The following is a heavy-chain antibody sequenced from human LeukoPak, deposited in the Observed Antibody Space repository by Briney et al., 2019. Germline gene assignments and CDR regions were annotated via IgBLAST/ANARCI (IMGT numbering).Heavy chain of an antibody. V-gene: IGHV1-2*02. CDR2: INPNSGGT. J-gene: IGHJ3*02. CDR1: GYTFTDYY. Sequence: ASVKVSCKTSGYTFTDYYIHWVRQAPGQGLEWMGWINPNSGGTNYSQKFQGRVTMTRDTSISTAYMELSRLRSDDTAVYYCARDSDAFDIWGQGTMVTVSS. CDR3: ARDSDAFDI.